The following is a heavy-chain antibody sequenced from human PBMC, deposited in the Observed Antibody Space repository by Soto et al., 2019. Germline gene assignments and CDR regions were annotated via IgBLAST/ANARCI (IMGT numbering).Heavy chain of an antibody. CDR2: SHQNGNT. CDR3: ATRDCSRCY. CDR1: GGSISSHDW. J-gene: IGHJ4*02. D-gene: IGHD6-13*01. V-gene: IGHV4-4*02. Sequence: QVQLQESGPGLVKPSGTLSLTCAVSGGSISSHDWWTWVRQPPGKGLEWIGESHQNGNTNYNSSLESRVTISLVKSKNQAARKLNFLTVVATAVYYCATRDCSRCYWRQGTLVTVSP.